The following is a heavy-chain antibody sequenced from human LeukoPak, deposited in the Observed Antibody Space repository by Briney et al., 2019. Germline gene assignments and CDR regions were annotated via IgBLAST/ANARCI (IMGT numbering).Heavy chain of an antibody. J-gene: IGHJ4*02. CDR2: ISGSDGGT. CDR1: GFTFSSYA. V-gene: IGHV3-23*01. Sequence: PGGSLRLSCAASGFTFSSYAMSWVRQAPGKGLEWVSTISGSDGGTFYADSVKGRFTISRDTSKNTLYLQMNSLRAEDTAVYYCARDACSTTSCLDYWGQGTLVTVSS. CDR3: ARDACSTTSCLDY. D-gene: IGHD2-2*01.